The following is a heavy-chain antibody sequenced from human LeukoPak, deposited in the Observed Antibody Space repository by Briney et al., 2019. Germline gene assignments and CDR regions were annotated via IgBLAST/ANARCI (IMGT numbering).Heavy chain of an antibody. D-gene: IGHD6-19*01. CDR3: ARDSSGWYHWFDP. J-gene: IGHJ5*02. V-gene: IGHV1-8*01. Sequence: ASVKVSCKASGYTFTSYNINWVRQATGQGLEWMGWMNPNSGNTGYAQKFQGRVTMTRNTSISTAYMELSSLRSEDTAVYYCARDSSGWYHWFDPWGQGTLVTVSS. CDR2: MNPNSGNT. CDR1: GYTFTSYN.